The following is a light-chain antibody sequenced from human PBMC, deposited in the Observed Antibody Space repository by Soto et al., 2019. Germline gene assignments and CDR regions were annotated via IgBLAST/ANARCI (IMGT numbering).Light chain of an antibody. J-gene: IGLJ1*01. V-gene: IGLV2-8*01. CDR1: XXXXGGYNY. Sequence: QSALTQPPSASGSPXXSVTXXXXXXXXXXGGYNYVSWYKQHPGKAAKLMIYEVFKRPSGVHDRFSGSKSGNTASLTVSGLQAEDEADYYCSSYAGSNNFDVFGTGTKLTVL. CDR2: EVF. CDR3: SSYAGSNNFDV.